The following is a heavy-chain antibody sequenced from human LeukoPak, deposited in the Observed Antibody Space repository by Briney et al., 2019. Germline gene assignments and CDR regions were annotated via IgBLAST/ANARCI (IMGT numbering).Heavy chain of an antibody. V-gene: IGHV1-8*02. CDR3: ARGGIFSADAFDI. J-gene: IGHJ3*02. CDR2: MNPNSGNT. CDR1: GYSFTSYG. Sequence: GASVKVSCKASGYSFTSYGISWVRQAPGQGLEWMGWMNPNSGNTGYAQKFQGRVTMTRNTSISTAYMELSSLRSEDTAVYYCARGGIFSADAFDIWGQGTMVTVSS. D-gene: IGHD6-25*01.